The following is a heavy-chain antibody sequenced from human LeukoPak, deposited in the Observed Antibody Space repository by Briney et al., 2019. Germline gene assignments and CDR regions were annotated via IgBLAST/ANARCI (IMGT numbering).Heavy chain of an antibody. CDR2: ISYDGSNK. CDR1: GFTFSSYG. Sequence: GGSLRLSCAASGFTFSSYGMHWVRQAPGKGLEWVAVISYDGSNKYYADSVKGRFTISRDNAKNSLYLQMNSLRAEDTAVYYCARRYFDYWGQGTLVTVSS. V-gene: IGHV3-30*03. CDR3: ARRYFDY. J-gene: IGHJ4*02.